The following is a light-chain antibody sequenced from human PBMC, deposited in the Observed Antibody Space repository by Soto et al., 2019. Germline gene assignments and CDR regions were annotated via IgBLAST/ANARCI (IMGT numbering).Light chain of an antibody. CDR3: QQYSNWPPIT. CDR2: DSS. CDR1: QTVNNN. V-gene: IGKV3D-15*01. Sequence: EIVLTQSPDTLSLSPLEVAALSFMASQTVNNNYVAWYQQKPGQAPRLLIYDSSNRAAGIPVRFSGSGSGTEFTLTISSLQSEDSAVYYCQQYSNWPPITFGQGTRLEIK. J-gene: IGKJ5*01.